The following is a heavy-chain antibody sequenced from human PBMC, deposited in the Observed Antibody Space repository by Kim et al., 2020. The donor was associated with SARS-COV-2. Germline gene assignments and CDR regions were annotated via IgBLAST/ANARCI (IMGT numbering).Heavy chain of an antibody. CDR3: ARAPYCRSTTCPYWYFAL. V-gene: IGHV3-53*01. CDR2: IYSGGNT. J-gene: IGHJ2*01. D-gene: IGHD2-2*01. Sequence: GGSLRLSCAASGFTVSSNYMSWVRQAPGKGLEWVSVIYSGGNTYYADSVQGRFTISRDNSKNTLYLQMNSLRADDPAVYYCARAPYCRSTTCPYWYFAL. CDR1: GFTVSSNY.